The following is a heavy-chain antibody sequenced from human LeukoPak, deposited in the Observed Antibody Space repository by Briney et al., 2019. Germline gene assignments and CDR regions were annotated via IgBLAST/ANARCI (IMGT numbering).Heavy chain of an antibody. CDR3: ARDEDRYDTFDI. J-gene: IGHJ3*02. CDR1: RDSVSSNSPA. D-gene: IGHD2-15*01. Sequence: SQTLSHTCAISRDSVSSNSPAWNWIRQSPSRGLEWLGRTYYRSKWYNDYAVSVKSRITIKPDTSKNQFSLQLNSVTPEDRAVYYCARDEDRYDTFDIWGQGTMVTVSS. V-gene: IGHV6-1*01. CDR2: TYYRSKWYN.